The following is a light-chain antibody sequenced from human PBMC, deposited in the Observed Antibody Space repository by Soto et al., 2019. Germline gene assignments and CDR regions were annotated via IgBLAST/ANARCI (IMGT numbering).Light chain of an antibody. Sequence: DIQLTQSPSFLSASVGDRVTITCRASQGINTYLAWFQQKRGKAPKLLIYAAASLQSGVPSRFSGSGSGTEFTLTISSLQPEDFATYYCQQLNSYPITFGQGTRLEIK. V-gene: IGKV1-9*01. J-gene: IGKJ5*01. CDR1: QGINTY. CDR2: AAA. CDR3: QQLNSYPIT.